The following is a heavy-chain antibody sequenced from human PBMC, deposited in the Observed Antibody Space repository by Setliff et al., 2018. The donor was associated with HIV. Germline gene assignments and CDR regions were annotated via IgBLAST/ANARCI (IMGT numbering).Heavy chain of an antibody. J-gene: IGHJ5*02. V-gene: IGHV7-4-1*02. CDR2: FNTNTGNP. CDR1: GYTFTDYA. Sequence: ASVQVSCKASGYTFTDYAMNWVRQAPGQGLEWMGWFNTNTGNPTYAQAFTGRFVFSVDTSVTTAYLQISSLKAEDTAIYYCARALYGDYGGDVNWMDPWGQGTLVT. D-gene: IGHD4-17*01. CDR3: ARALYGDYGGDVNWMDP.